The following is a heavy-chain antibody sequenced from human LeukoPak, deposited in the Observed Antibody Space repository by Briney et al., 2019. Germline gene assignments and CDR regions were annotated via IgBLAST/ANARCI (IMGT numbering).Heavy chain of an antibody. V-gene: IGHV1-18*01. J-gene: IGHJ6*02. CDR1: GYTFTSYG. D-gene: IGHD3-22*01. CDR3: ARDRSMNNYYYSSGGYYYYYGMDV. Sequence: ASVKVSCKASGYTFTSYGISWVRQAPGQGLEWMGWISAYNGNTNYAQKLQGRVTMTTDTSTSTAYMELRSLRSDDTAVYYCARDRSMNNYYYSSGGYYYYYGMDVWGQGTTVTVSS. CDR2: ISAYNGNT.